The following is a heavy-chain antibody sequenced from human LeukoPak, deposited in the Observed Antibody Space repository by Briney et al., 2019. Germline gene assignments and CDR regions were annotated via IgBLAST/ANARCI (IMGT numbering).Heavy chain of an antibody. V-gene: IGHV4-39*01. CDR3: ARSSGDSSGYYGRRHDAFDI. D-gene: IGHD3-22*01. J-gene: IGHJ3*02. CDR2: IYYSGST. CDR1: GDSISSSSYY. Sequence: PSETLSLTCSVSGDSISSSSYYWDWIRQPPGKGLEWIGSIYYSGSTYYNPSLKSRVTISVDTSKNQFSLKLSSVTAADTAVYYCARSSGDSSGYYGRRHDAFDIWGQGTMVTVSS.